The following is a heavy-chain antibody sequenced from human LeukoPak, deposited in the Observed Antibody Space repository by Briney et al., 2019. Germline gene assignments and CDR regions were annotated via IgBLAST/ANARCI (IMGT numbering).Heavy chain of an antibody. CDR2: ISPYNGNT. V-gene: IGHV1-18*01. CDR3: ARGYYSDSTGYRYYIDY. J-gene: IGHJ4*02. CDR1: GYTFTSYG. D-gene: IGHD3-22*01. Sequence: ASVKVSCKASGYTFTSYGISWVRQAPGQGLEWMGWISPYNGNTNYAQKLQGRVTMTTDTSTSTAYMELRSLRSDDTAVYYCARGYYSDSTGYRYYIDYWGQGTLVTVSS.